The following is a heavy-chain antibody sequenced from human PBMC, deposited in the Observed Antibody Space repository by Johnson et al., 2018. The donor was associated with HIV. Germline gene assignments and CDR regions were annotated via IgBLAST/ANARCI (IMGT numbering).Heavy chain of an antibody. Sequence: MQLVESGGGVVQPGGSLRLSCAASGFTFSSYDMHWVRQATGKGLEWVSAIGTAGDTYYPGSVKGRFTISRENAKNSLYLQMNSLRAEDTALYYCAREALDGPGDDAFDIWGQGTMVTVSS. V-gene: IGHV3-13*01. D-gene: IGHD5-24*01. CDR3: AREALDGPGDDAFDI. CDR1: GFTFSSYD. CDR2: IGTAGDT. J-gene: IGHJ3*02.